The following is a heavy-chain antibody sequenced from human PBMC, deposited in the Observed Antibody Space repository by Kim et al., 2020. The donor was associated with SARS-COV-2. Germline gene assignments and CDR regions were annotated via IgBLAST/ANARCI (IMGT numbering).Heavy chain of an antibody. D-gene: IGHD6-19*01. CDR3: ARSRGQWLVRYFDY. Sequence: NPSLKSRVTISVDTSKNQFSLKLSSVTAADTAVYYCARSRGQWLVRYFDYWGQGTLVTVSS. V-gene: IGHV4-34*01. J-gene: IGHJ4*02.